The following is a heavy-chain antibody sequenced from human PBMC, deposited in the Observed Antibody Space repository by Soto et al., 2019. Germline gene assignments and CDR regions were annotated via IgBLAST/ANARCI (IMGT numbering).Heavy chain of an antibody. Sequence: SETLSLTCTVSGGSISSSSYYWGWIRQPPGKGLEWIGSIYCSGSTYYNPSLKSRVTISVDTSKNQFSRKLSSVTAADTAVYYCARIAAHYYYYGMDVWGQGTTVTVSS. CDR3: ARIAAHYYYYGMDV. D-gene: IGHD6-13*01. J-gene: IGHJ6*02. CDR2: IYCSGST. V-gene: IGHV4-39*01. CDR1: GGSISSSSYY.